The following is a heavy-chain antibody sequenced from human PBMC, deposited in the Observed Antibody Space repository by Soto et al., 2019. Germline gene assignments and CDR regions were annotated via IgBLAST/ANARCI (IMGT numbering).Heavy chain of an antibody. CDR3: ARVRAVDFWSGQNGNYFDY. CDR2: IYYSGST. Sequence: PSETLSLTCTVSGGSISSGDYYWSWIRQPPGKGLEWIGYIYYSGSTYYNPSLKSRVTISVDTSKNQFSLKLSSVTAADTAVYYCARVRAVDFWSGQNGNYFDYWGQGTLVTVSS. D-gene: IGHD3-3*01. CDR1: GGSISSGDYY. V-gene: IGHV4-30-4*01. J-gene: IGHJ4*02.